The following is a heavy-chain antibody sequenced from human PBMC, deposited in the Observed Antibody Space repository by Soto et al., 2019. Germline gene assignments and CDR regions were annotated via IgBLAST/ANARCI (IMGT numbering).Heavy chain of an antibody. J-gene: IGHJ3*02. D-gene: IGHD2-15*01. CDR3: AKDRYCSGGSCYSEWAFDI. Sequence: PGGSLRLSCAASGFTFSSYAMSWVRQAPGKGLEWVSAISGSGGSTYYADSVKGRFTISRDNSKNTLYLQMNSLRAEDTAVYYCAKDRYCSGGSCYSEWAFDIWGQGTIVTVSS. CDR2: ISGSGGST. V-gene: IGHV3-23*01. CDR1: GFTFSSYA.